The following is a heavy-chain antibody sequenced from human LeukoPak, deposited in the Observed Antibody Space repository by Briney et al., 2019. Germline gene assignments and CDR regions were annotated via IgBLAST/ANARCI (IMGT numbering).Heavy chain of an antibody. CDR1: GYTFTNYA. V-gene: IGHV1-18*01. J-gene: IGHJ3*02. Sequence: GASVKVSCKASGYTFTNYAMNWVRQAPGQGLEWMGWISAYNGNTNYAQKLQGRVTMTTDTSTSTAYMELRSLRSDDTAVYYCARDSPDDAFDIWGQGTMVTVSS. CDR2: ISAYNGNT. D-gene: IGHD1-14*01. CDR3: ARDSPDDAFDI.